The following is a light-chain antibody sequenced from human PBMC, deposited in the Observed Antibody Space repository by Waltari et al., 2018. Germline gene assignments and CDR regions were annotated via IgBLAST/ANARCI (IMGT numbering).Light chain of an antibody. CDR2: SND. V-gene: IGLV1-44*01. J-gene: IGLJ2*01. Sequence: QSVLTQPPSASETSGQRVTISCSGSSSNIGSKTVNWYQQLPGTAPTLLIYSNDKRPSGVPERFSGSKSGTSASLAISGLQSEDEAEYYCAAWDDSLNAVVFGGGTKVTVL. CDR1: SSNIGSKT. CDR3: AAWDDSLNAVV.